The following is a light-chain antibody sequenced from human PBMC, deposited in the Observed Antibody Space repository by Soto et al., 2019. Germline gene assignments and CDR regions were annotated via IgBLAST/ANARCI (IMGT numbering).Light chain of an antibody. Sequence: EIVITQSPSTMSVSQGERAPLSCPASQSVSSSLAWYQQKPGQAPRLLIYRASTRATGISARFSGSGSGTEFTLTISFLQSEDFAVYYCQQYNNWLWRFGQGTNVDI. CDR2: RAS. CDR3: QQYNNWLWR. V-gene: IGKV3-15*01. CDR1: QSVSSS. J-gene: IGKJ1*01.